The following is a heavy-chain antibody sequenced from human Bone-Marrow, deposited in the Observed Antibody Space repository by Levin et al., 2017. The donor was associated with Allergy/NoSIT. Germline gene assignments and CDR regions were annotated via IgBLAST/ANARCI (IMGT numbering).Heavy chain of an antibody. CDR3: ARVRGSYGYVFEN. V-gene: IGHV3-7*01. CDR1: GFTFNSFW. CDR2: IKQDGSEK. Sequence: PGGSLRLSCAASGFTFNSFWMSWVRQAPGKGLEWVANIKQDGSEKYYVDSVKGRFSISRDNAKNSLYLQMDSLRAEDTAVYYCARVRGSYGYVFENWGQGTLVTVSS. J-gene: IGHJ4*02. D-gene: IGHD5-18*01.